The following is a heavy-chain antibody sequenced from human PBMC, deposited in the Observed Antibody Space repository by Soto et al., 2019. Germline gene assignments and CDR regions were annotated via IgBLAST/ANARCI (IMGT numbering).Heavy chain of an antibody. J-gene: IGHJ5*02. V-gene: IGHV1-2*04. Sequence: GASVKVSCKASGYTFTGYYMHWVRQAPGQGLEWMGWINPNSGGTNYAQKFQGWVTMTRDTSISTAYMELSRLRSDDTAVYYCARGRMITFEGVTPNWFDPWGQGTLVTVSS. CDR2: INPNSGGT. CDR3: ARGRMITFEGVTPNWFDP. CDR1: GYTFTGYY. D-gene: IGHD3-16*01.